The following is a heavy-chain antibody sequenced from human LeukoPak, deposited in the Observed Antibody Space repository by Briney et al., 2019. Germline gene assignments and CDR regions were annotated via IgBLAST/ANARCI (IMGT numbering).Heavy chain of an antibody. D-gene: IGHD6-13*01. CDR1: GFTFSSYS. V-gene: IGHV3-21*01. CDR2: ISSSSSYI. J-gene: IGHJ3*02. Sequence: GGSLRLSCAASGFTFSSYSMNWVRQAPGKGLEWVSSISSSSSYIYYADSVKGRFTISRDNAKNSLYLQMDSLRAEDTAVYYCARSTGYSSSNAFDIWGQGTMVTVSS. CDR3: ARSTGYSSSNAFDI.